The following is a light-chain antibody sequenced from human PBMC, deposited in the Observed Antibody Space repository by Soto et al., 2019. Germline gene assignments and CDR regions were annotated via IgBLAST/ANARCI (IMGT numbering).Light chain of an antibody. J-gene: IGKJ1*01. CDR1: QNIINY. V-gene: IGKV1-39*01. Sequence: DPQMTQYPSSLSASVGDRVTITCRASQNIINYLNWYQQKPGKAPKLLIYAASSLQSGVPSRFSGRGSATDFTLTIRNLQPEYFATYYCQQSHSNPRTFGQGTKVDIK. CDR2: AAS. CDR3: QQSHSNPRT.